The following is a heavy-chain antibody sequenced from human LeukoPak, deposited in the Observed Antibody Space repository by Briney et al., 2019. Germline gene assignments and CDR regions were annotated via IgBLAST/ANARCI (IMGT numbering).Heavy chain of an antibody. CDR3: ARGGGSGSYLSWFDP. CDR1: GGTFSSYA. J-gene: IGHJ5*02. Sequence: ASVKVSCKASGGTFSSYAISWVRQAPGQGLEWMGWINPNSGGTKYAQKFQGRVTMTRDTSISTAYMELSRLRSDDTAVYYCARGGGSGSYLSWFDPWGQGTLVTVSS. D-gene: IGHD3-10*01. CDR2: INPNSGGT. V-gene: IGHV1-2*02.